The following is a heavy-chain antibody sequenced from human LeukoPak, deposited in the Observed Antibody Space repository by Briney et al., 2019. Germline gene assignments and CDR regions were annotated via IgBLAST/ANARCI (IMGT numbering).Heavy chain of an antibody. J-gene: IGHJ4*02. V-gene: IGHV4-30-4*08. D-gene: IGHD1-14*01. CDR1: GGSIRSGDYY. Sequence: NPSETLSLTCTVSGGSIRSGDYYWSWIRQPPGKGLEWIGYIHYTGSTYYNPSLKTRVTISVDTSKSQFSLKVSSVTAADTALYYCARWYNRNRESNFDYWGQGTLVTVSS. CDR3: ARWYNRNRESNFDY. CDR2: IHYTGST.